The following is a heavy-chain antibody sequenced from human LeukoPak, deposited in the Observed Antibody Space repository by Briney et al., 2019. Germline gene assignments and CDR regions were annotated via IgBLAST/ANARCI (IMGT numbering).Heavy chain of an antibody. V-gene: IGHV3-48*03. J-gene: IGHJ4*02. CDR2: ISSSGSAI. CDR3: ARGGSLGY. Sequence: GGSLRLSCAASGFTFSSYEMNWVRQAPGKGLEWVSKISSSGSAIYYADSVKGRFTISRDNAKSTLYLQMNSLRAEGTAVYYCARGGSLGYWGQGTLVTVSS. CDR1: GFTFSSYE. D-gene: IGHD6-19*01.